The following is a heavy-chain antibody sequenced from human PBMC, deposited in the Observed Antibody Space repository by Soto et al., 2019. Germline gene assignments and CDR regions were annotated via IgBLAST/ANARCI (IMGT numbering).Heavy chain of an antibody. D-gene: IGHD3-10*01. CDR1: GGSISRGGYF. Sequence: SETLSLTCTVSGGSISRGGYFWSWIRQHPGRGLECIGFIYYTGSTYYNPALQSRVTISVDTSENQFSLKLSSVTAADTAVYYCARGGSFGAGSYYSLDYWGQGMLVTVSS. V-gene: IGHV4-31*03. CDR2: IYYTGST. CDR3: ARGGSFGAGSYYSLDY. J-gene: IGHJ4*02.